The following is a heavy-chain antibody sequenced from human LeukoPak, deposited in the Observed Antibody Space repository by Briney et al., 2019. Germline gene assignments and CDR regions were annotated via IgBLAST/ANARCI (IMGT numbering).Heavy chain of an antibody. CDR2: INSDGSST. CDR3: ARAPRNFRTAGWRIDY. CDR1: GFTFSSYW. D-gene: IGHD1-1*01. V-gene: IGHV3-74*01. Sequence: GRSLRLSCAASGFTFSSYWMHWVRQAPGKGLVWVSRINSDGSSTSYADSVKGRFTISRDNAKNTLYLQMNSLRAEDTAVYYCARAPRNFRTAGWRIDYWGQGTLVTVSS. J-gene: IGHJ4*02.